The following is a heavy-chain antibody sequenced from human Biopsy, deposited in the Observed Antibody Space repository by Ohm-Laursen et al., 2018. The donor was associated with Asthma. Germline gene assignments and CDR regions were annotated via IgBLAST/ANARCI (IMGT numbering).Heavy chain of an antibody. Sequence: SETLSLTCPVSPGSINDYYWNWIRPFPGKGLEWIGYVHSTGSTRFNPSLKSRLTISVDTSVDQVSLKLTSVTAADTAVYYCVRATSTWSQSGPHYFDHGGQGTTVTVSP. D-gene: IGHD6-13*01. CDR3: VRATSTWSQSGPHYFDH. CDR1: PGSINDYY. V-gene: IGHV4-59*01. J-gene: IGHJ4*03. CDR2: VHSTGST.